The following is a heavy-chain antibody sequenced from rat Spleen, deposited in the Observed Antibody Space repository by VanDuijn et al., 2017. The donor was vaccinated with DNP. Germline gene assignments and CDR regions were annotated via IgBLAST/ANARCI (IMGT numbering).Heavy chain of an antibody. V-gene: IGHV6-6*01. CDR1: GFTFSTAW. CDR3: AWITIAAGAY. CDR2: IKAKSNNYAT. J-gene: IGHJ3*01. D-gene: IGHD1-2*01. Sequence: EVQVLESGGGLVQPGNSLKLSCATSGFTFSTAWMYWYRQFPEKRLEWVARIKAKSNNYATDYTESVKGRFTISRDDSKSSIYLQMNNLKEEDTAIYYCAWITIAAGAYWGQGTLVTVSS.